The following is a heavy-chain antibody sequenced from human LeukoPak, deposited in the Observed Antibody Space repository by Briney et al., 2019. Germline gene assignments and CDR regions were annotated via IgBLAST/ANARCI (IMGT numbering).Heavy chain of an antibody. CDR1: GFTFSGSA. CDR2: IASETYGGTA. V-gene: IGHV3-49*04. Sequence: GGSLRLSCAASGFTFSGSAMHWVRQAPGKGLEWVGFIASETYGGTAEYAASVKGRFTISRDDSKSIAYLQMNSLKTEDTAVYYCTRDQTPYYWGQGTLVTVSS. J-gene: IGHJ4*02. CDR3: TRDQTPYY.